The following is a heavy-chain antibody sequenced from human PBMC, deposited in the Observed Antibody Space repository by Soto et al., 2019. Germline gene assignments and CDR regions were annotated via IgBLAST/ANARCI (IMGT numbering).Heavy chain of an antibody. Sequence: GESLKFSCTGAEYSFTSYWIGWVRHMPGKGLEWMGIIYPGDSDTRYSQSFQGQVTISADKSISTAYMQWSSLKASDTAMYYCARQGQYYYDSSGYLNCLDPWGQGALVTVSS. CDR1: EYSFTSYW. V-gene: IGHV5-51*01. CDR2: IYPGDSDT. D-gene: IGHD3-22*01. J-gene: IGHJ5*02. CDR3: ARQGQYYYDSSGYLNCLDP.